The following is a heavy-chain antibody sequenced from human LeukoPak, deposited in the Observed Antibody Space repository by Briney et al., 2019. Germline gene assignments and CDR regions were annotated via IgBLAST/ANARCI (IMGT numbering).Heavy chain of an antibody. D-gene: IGHD5-12*01. CDR3: AKGSGYDTDFDY. J-gene: IGHJ4*02. Sequence: GGSLRLSCAASGFTFSTYVMSWVRQAPGKGLEGVSGISGSGDNTYYADSVKGRFTISRDNSKNTLYLQMNSLRAEDTAVYYCAKGSGYDTDFDYWGQGTLVSVSS. CDR2: ISGSGDNT. CDR1: GFTFSTYV. V-gene: IGHV3-23*01.